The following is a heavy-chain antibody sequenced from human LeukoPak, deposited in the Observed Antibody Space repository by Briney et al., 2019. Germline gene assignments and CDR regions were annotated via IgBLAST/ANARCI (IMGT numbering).Heavy chain of an antibody. CDR1: GFTFSSCS. CDR2: IKEDGSEK. D-gene: IGHD2-21*01. CDR3: ARELYGGGNEVFGY. V-gene: IGHV3-7*01. J-gene: IGHJ4*02. Sequence: PGGALRLSCAASGFTFSSCSMSWVRQAPGKGLEWVANIKEDGSEKYYVDSVKGRFTISRDNVKNSLSLQMNSLRAEDTAVYYCARELYGGGNEVFGYWGQGTLVTVSS.